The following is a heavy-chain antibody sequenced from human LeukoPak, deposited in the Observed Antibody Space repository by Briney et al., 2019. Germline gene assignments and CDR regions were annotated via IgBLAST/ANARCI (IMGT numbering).Heavy chain of an antibody. V-gene: IGHV3-23*01. D-gene: IGHD1-26*01. CDR2: ISGSGGST. CDR3: AKDQEGATAGPLLWYFDL. CDR1: GFTFSSYA. J-gene: IGHJ2*01. Sequence: GGSLRLSCAASGFTFSSYAMSWVRQAPGKGLEWVSAISGSGGSTYYADSVKGRFTISRDNSKNTLYLQMNSLRAEDTAVYYCAKDQEGATAGPLLWYFDLWGRGTLVTVSS.